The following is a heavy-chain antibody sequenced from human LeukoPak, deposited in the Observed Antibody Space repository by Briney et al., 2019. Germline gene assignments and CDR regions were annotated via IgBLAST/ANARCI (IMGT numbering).Heavy chain of an antibody. CDR3: AKSTGSFPYYFDY. J-gene: IGHJ4*02. D-gene: IGHD3-10*01. CDR2: LSASGSNT. V-gene: IGHV3-23*01. CDR1: GFSFGSYG. Sequence: PGGSLRLSCAASGFSFGSYGMRWVRQAPGKGPEWVSGLSASGSNTYYADSVKGRFTISRDNSKNMLFLQMNSLRVEDTAVYYCAKSTGSFPYYFDYWGQGTLVIVSS.